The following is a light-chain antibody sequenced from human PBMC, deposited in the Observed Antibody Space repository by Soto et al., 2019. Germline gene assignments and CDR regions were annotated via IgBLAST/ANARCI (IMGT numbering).Light chain of an antibody. V-gene: IGLV1-40*01. CDR2: GNR. Sequence: QSVLTQPPSVSGAPGQRVTISCTGSSSNIGAGYDVHWYHQLPGTAPKLLIYGNRLRPSGVPDRFSGSKSGTSASLAITGLQAEDEADYYCQSYDSSLSGSGVFGGGTNLTVL. J-gene: IGLJ2*01. CDR3: QSYDSSLSGSGV. CDR1: SSNIGAGYD.